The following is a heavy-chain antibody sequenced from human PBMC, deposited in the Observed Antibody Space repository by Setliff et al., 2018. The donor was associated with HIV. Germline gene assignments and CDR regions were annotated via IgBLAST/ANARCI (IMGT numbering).Heavy chain of an antibody. V-gene: IGHV1-69*10. Sequence: GASVKVSCKASGGTFSSYAISWVRQAPGQGLEWMGGIIPILGIANYAQKFQGRVTITADKSTSTAYMELSSLRSEDTAVYYCAIKLGYCSGGSCYSDYWGQGTLVTVSS. CDR2: IIPILGIA. D-gene: IGHD2-15*01. CDR3: AIKLGYCSGGSCYSDY. J-gene: IGHJ4*02. CDR1: GGTFSSYA.